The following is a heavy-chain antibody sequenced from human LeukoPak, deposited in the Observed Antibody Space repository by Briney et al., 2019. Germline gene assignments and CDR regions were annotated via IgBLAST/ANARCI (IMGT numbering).Heavy chain of an antibody. J-gene: IGHJ6*01. V-gene: IGHV3-64D*09. Sequence: GRSLRLSCSSSGFTFSDFATYWVSQSPGKRLEYVSDISPNGDTHYAAALKSSFTISRDIFQRKLYLQMSSLKIWDTALYFCVKCGSFTWRAPYGMDGWGQRSTVSVS. CDR1: GFTFSDFA. CDR2: ISPNGDT. D-gene: IGHD2-15*01. CDR3: VKCGSFTWRAPYGMDG.